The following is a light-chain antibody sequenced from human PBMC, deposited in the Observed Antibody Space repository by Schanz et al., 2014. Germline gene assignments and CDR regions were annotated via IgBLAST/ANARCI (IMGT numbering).Light chain of an antibody. J-gene: IGLJ3*02. V-gene: IGLV2-11*01. CDR1: SSDVGSYDY. CDR2: EGS. Sequence: QSVLIQPPSVSGSPGQSVTISCTGTSSDVGSYDYVSWYQQHPGKAPKVMIYEGSKRPSGVSDRFSGSKSGNTASLTISGLQAEDEADYYCCSYAGSSTLGVFGGGTKLTVL. CDR3: CSYAGSSTLGV.